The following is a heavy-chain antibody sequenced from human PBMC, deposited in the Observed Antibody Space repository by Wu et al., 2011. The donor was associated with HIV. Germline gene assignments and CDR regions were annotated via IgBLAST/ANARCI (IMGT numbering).Heavy chain of an antibody. Sequence: QVQLVQSGAEVKKPGSSVKVSCKAAGGSFSNSAINWVRQAPGQGFEWMGAIIPITGTANSAQRFQGRVTFTTGDSTGIVYMEMSSLRLEDTALYYCEVHNGGHSHWGPGTLVIVSS. CDR3: EVHNGGHSH. D-gene: IGHD1-1*01. J-gene: IGHJ1*01. CDR1: GGSFSNSA. V-gene: IGHV1-69*01. CDR2: IIPITGTA.